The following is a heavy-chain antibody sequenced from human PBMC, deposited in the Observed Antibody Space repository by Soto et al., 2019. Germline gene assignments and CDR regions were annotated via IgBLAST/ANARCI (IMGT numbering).Heavy chain of an antibody. CDR1: GYTFSHYW. CDR2: VNPDGTIT. V-gene: IGHV3-74*01. J-gene: IGHJ4*02. CDR3: ITFGYNNRERFDH. Sequence: GGSLRLSCTASGYTFSHYWMHWVRQAPGKGLVWVSRVNPDGTITTYADSVKGRFTISRDNAKNTLYLQMNSLSTEDTAVYYCITFGYNNRERFDHWGQGNPVTV. D-gene: IGHD6-25*01.